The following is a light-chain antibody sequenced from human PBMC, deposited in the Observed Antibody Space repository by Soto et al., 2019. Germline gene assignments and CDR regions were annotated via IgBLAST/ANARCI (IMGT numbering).Light chain of an antibody. Sequence: QSALTQPASVSGSPGQSITISCTGTSRDVGGYNYVSWYQQHPGKAPKLMIYEVSNRPSGVSNRFSGSKSGNTASLTVSGLQAEDEADYYCSSHAGSNNYVFGTGTKLTGL. J-gene: IGLJ1*01. CDR3: SSHAGSNNYV. CDR1: SRDVGGYNY. CDR2: EVS. V-gene: IGLV2-14*01.